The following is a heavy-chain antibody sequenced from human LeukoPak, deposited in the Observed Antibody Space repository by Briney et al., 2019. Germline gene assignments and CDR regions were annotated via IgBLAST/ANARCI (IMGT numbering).Heavy chain of an antibody. CDR3: ARAYGGNSDFYY. J-gene: IGHJ4*02. D-gene: IGHD4-23*01. CDR2: INPSGGST. V-gene: IGHV1-46*03. CDR1: GDTFTSYY. Sequence: GASVKVSCKPSGDTFTSYYMHWVRQAPGQGLEWMGIINPSGGSTSYAQKFQGRVTMTRDTSTSTVYMELSSLRSEDTAVYYCARAYGGNSDFYYWGQGTLVTVSS.